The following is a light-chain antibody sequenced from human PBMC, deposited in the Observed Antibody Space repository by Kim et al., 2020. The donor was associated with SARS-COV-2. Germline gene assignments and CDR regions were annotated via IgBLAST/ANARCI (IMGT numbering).Light chain of an antibody. CDR1: NSDVGGYDY. Sequence: QSALTQPRSVSGSPRQSVTISCTGTNSDVGGYDYVSWYQQHPGKAPKLMIYDVTKRPSGVPDRFSGSKSGNTASLTISGLQAEDEADYYCCSYAGSYTWVFGGGTQLTVL. CDR3: CSYAGSYTWV. CDR2: DVT. V-gene: IGLV2-11*01. J-gene: IGLJ3*02.